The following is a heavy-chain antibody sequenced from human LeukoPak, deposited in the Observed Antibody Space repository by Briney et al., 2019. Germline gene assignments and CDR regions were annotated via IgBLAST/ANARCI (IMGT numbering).Heavy chain of an antibody. D-gene: IGHD3-9*01. V-gene: IGHV4-34*01. CDR2: INHGGTT. CDR3: VRIVSIDWLGLADY. CDR1: GGSFSGYF. Sequence: SETLSLTCVVSGGSFSGYFWSWIRQPPGKGLEWMGEINHGGTTNYNPSLKSRVTISVDTSKNQFSLTLSSVTAADTAVYYCVRIVSIDWLGLADYWGLGNLVTVSS. J-gene: IGHJ4*02.